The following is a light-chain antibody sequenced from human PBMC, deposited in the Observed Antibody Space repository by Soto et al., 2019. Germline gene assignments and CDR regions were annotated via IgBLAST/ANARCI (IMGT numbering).Light chain of an antibody. V-gene: IGKV1-33*01. J-gene: IGKJ4*01. CDR3: QQRSNWPT. Sequence: DIQMTQSPSSLSASVGDRVTITCQASQDITNYLNWYQQKPGKAPRLLLYDASSLETGVPSRFSGSGSGTDFTFTISSLQPEDIATYYCQQRSNWPTFGGGTKVEIK. CDR2: DAS. CDR1: QDITNY.